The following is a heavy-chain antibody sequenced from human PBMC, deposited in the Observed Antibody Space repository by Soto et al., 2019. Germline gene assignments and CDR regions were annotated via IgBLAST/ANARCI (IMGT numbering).Heavy chain of an antibody. J-gene: IGHJ6*02. CDR2: IAFDGNNK. V-gene: IGHV3-30*18. D-gene: IGHD4-4*01. CDR3: AKDRVTTAYFFYGMDV. CDR1: GFTFSTSG. Sequence: QVQLVESGGGVVQPGRSLRLSCAASGFTFSTSGIHWVRQATGKGLEWVAVIAFDGNNKQYADSVKGRFTISRDNSKNKLYLQMDSLRTEDTAVYYCAKDRVTTAYFFYGMDVWGQGTTVIVYS.